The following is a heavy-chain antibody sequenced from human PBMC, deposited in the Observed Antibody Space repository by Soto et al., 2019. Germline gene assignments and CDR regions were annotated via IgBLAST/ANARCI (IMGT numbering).Heavy chain of an antibody. CDR2: VDPSDSYT. Sequence: PGESLKISCQDSGYGFTTKWISWVRQMPGKVLEWVGRVDPSDSYTDYSPSFRGHVIISVDRSASTAYLEWSSLKASDSAIYYCVRHSSNNVAARAHFDPWGQGTLVNVSS. CDR1: GYGFTTKW. J-gene: IGHJ5*02. D-gene: IGHD6-6*01. V-gene: IGHV5-10-1*01. CDR3: VRHSSNNVAARAHFDP.